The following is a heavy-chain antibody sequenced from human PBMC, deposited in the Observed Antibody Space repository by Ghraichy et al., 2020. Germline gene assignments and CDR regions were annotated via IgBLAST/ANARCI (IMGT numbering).Heavy chain of an antibody. V-gene: IGHV3-72*01. CDR2: IRKKGNSDTT. J-gene: IGHJ4*02. Sequence: GGSLRLSCAASGLTFSDHNMDWVRQAPGKGLEWVGRIRKKGNSDTTEYAASVKGRFTISRDDSKNSLFLQMNSLKSEDTAVYYCVRSVGWLQSNWGQGTLVTVSS. D-gene: IGHD5-24*01. CDR1: GLTFSDHN. CDR3: VRSVGWLQSN.